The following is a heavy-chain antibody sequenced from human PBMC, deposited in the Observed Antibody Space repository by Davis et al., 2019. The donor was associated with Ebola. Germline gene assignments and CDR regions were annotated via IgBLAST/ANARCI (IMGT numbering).Heavy chain of an antibody. V-gene: IGHV3-74*01. CDR3: ARVGSGNYYRWFDP. CDR1: GFTFSRYW. CDR2: INSDGSTT. D-gene: IGHD5-12*01. J-gene: IGHJ5*02. Sequence: PGGSLRPSCAASGFTFSRYWMHWVRQAPGKGLVWVSRINSDGSTTTYADSVKGRFTISRDNAKNTVYLQMNSLRADDTGVYYCARVGSGNYYRWFDPWGQGTLVTVSS.